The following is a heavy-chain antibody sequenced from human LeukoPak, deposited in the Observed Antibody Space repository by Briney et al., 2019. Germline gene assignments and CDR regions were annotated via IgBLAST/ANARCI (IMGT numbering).Heavy chain of an antibody. Sequence: SETLSLTCTVSGGSISSGGYYWSWIRQPPGKGLEWIGEINHSGSTNYNPSLKSRVTISVDTSKNQFSLKLSSVTAADTAVYYCARGKHCSSTSCYNGIYWFDPWGQGTLVTVSS. CDR3: ARGKHCSSTSCYNGIYWFDP. CDR2: INHSGST. CDR1: GGSISSGGYY. D-gene: IGHD2-2*02. V-gene: IGHV4-39*07. J-gene: IGHJ5*02.